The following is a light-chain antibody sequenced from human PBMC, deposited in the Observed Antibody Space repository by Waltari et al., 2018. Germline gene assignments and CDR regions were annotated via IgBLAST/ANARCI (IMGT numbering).Light chain of an antibody. Sequence: QSALTQPASVSGSPGQSITISCTGTSSDVGGYNYVSWYQQHPGKAPKLMIYDVSKRPSGVSHLFSGAKSGNTASLTISGLQAEDEADYYCSSYTSSSTYVFGTGTKVTVL. CDR1: SSDVGGYNY. J-gene: IGLJ1*01. CDR2: DVS. V-gene: IGLV2-14*01. CDR3: SSYTSSSTYV.